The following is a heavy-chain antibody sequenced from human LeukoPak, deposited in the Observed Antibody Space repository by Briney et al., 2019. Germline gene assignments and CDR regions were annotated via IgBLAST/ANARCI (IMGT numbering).Heavy chain of an antibody. D-gene: IGHD3-16*01. V-gene: IGHV3-53*01. Sequence: GGSLRLSCAASGFTVSSNYMSWVRQAPGKGLEWVSVTFSDGSTYYADSVKGRFTISRDNSKSMVYLQMNSLRAEDTAVFYCARGGRAFAFDIWGQGTMVTVSS. CDR2: TFSDGST. J-gene: IGHJ3*02. CDR1: GFTVSSNY. CDR3: ARGGRAFAFDI.